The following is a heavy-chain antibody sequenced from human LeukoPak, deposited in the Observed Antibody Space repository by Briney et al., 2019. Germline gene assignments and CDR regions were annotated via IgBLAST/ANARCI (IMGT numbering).Heavy chain of an antibody. Sequence: GGSLRLSCAASGFTFSTFGMHWVRQAPGKGLEWVAFIRYDGSNQYYDDSVKGRFTISRDNSKNKVYLEMSRLRPEDSALYYCVKDDFYDATEAWGRGTLVTVSS. V-gene: IGHV3-30*02. J-gene: IGHJ5*02. CDR2: IRYDGSNQ. CDR1: GFTFSTFG. CDR3: VKDDFYDATEA. D-gene: IGHD3-22*01.